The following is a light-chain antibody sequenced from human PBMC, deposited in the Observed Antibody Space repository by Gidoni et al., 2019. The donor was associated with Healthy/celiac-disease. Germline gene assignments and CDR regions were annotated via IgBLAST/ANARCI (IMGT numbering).Light chain of an antibody. Sequence: QPVPPSPPSVARAPGQRVTIACTGSSSNIGAGYDVHWYQQLPGTAPKLLIYGNSNRPSGVPDRFSGSKSGTSASLAITGLQAEDEADYYCQSYDSSLSAIFGGGTKLTVL. CDR1: SSNIGAGYD. J-gene: IGLJ2*01. V-gene: IGLV1-40*01. CDR3: QSYDSSLSAI. CDR2: GNS.